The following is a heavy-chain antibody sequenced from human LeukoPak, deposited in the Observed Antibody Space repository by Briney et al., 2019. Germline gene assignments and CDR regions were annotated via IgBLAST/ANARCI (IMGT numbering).Heavy chain of an antibody. Sequence: PSETLSLTCIVAGGSISNYYWSWIRQPAGKGLEWIGRMYSNGGTDYSPSPKSRVTMSVDTSKNQFSLNLTSVTAADTAVYYCARGPRSRDGYNFDYWGQGILVTVSS. CDR3: ARGPRSRDGYNFDY. CDR1: GGSISNYY. V-gene: IGHV4-4*07. CDR2: MYSNGGT. J-gene: IGHJ4*02. D-gene: IGHD5-24*01.